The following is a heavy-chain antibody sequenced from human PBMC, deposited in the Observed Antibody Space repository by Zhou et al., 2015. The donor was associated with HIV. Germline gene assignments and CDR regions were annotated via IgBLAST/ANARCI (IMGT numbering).Heavy chain of an antibody. V-gene: IGHV3-23*04. Sequence: EVQLVESGGGVVQPGGSLRLSCAASGFTFSSYAMSWVRQAPGKGLEWVSAISGSGGSTYYADSVKGRFTISRDNSKNTLYLQMNSLRAEDTAVYYCAMGPPRLVRFLEWLFCPFDYWGQGTLVTVSS. CDR1: GFTFSSYA. CDR2: ISGSGGST. D-gene: IGHD3-3*01. J-gene: IGHJ4*02. CDR3: AMGPPRLVRFLEWLFCPFDY.